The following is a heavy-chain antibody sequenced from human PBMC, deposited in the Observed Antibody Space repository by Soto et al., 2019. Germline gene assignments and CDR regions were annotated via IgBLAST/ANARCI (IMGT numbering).Heavy chain of an antibody. D-gene: IGHD3-3*01. Sequence: GGSLRLSCAASGFTFSTFALHWVRQAPGEGLEWVALISHDGRIEKYADSVKGRFTISRDNSKNTLYMQMDRLRLEDTGVYYCERDGFPDDFRSGGCWFDPWGQGTQVTVSS. V-gene: IGHV3-30-3*01. J-gene: IGHJ5*02. CDR3: ERDGFPDDFRSGGCWFDP. CDR2: ISHDGRIE. CDR1: GFTFSTFA.